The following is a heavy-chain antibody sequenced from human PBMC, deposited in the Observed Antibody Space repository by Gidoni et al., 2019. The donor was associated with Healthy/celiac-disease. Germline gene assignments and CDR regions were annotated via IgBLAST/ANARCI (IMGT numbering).Heavy chain of an antibody. Sequence: EVPLLESGGGLVQPGGSRRLSCPASGFTFSSYAMSWVRQAPGKGLEGVSAISGSGGSTYYADSVKGRFTISRDNSKNTLYLQMNSLRAEDTAVYYCAQGRVVSDLDYWGQGTLVTVSS. CDR1: GFTFSSYA. V-gene: IGHV3-23*01. D-gene: IGHD6-25*01. CDR3: AQGRVVSDLDY. J-gene: IGHJ4*02. CDR2: ISGSGGST.